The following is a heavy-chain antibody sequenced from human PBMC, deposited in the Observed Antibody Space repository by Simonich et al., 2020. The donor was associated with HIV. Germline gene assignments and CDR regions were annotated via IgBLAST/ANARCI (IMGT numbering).Heavy chain of an antibody. CDR3: ASGGSISSVLADDY. CDR1: GFTFSSYA. D-gene: IGHD3-16*01. J-gene: IGHJ4*02. CDR2: ISYDGSNK. Sequence: QVQLVESGGGVVQPGRSLRLSCAASGFTFSSYAMHWVLQASGKGLEWVAVISYDGSNKYYADSVKGRFTISRDNSKHTLYLQMNRLRAEDTAVYYCASGGSISSVLADDYWGQGTLVTVSS. V-gene: IGHV3-30*07.